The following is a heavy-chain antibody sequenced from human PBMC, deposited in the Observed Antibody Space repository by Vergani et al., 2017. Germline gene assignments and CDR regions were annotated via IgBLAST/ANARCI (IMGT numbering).Heavy chain of an antibody. D-gene: IGHD1-26*01. J-gene: IGHJ4*02. CDR3: ARVKVGATSFDY. Sequence: EVQLLESGGGLVQPGGSLRLSCAASGFTFSSYAMSWVRQVPGKGLEWVSGISGSGGNTYYANSVKGRFTISRDNSKNTLYLQMNSLRAEDTAVYYCARVKVGATSFDYWGQGTLVTVSS. V-gene: IGHV3-23*01. CDR1: GFTFSSYA. CDR2: ISGSGGNT.